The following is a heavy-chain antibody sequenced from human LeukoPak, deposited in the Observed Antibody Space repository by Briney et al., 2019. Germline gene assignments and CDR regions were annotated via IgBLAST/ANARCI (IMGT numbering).Heavy chain of an antibody. CDR2: ISYDGSNK. D-gene: IGHD4-17*01. J-gene: IGHJ3*02. CDR3: AKLDYGDYVDAFDI. V-gene: IGHV3-30*18. CDR1: GFTFSSYG. Sequence: AGGSLRLSCAASGFTFSSYGMHWVRQAPGKGLEWVAVISYDGSNKYYADSVKGRFTISRDNSKNTLCLQMNSLRAEDTAVYYCAKLDYGDYVDAFDIWGQGTMVTVSS.